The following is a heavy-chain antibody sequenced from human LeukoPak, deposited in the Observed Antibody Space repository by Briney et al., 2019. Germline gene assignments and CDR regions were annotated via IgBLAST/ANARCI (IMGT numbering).Heavy chain of an antibody. CDR3: ARGRQNSGSYSDAFDI. J-gene: IGHJ3*02. Sequence: GGSLRLSCAASGFTFSSYAMSWVRQAPGKGLEWVAFIRYDGSNKYYADSVKGRFTISRDNSKNTLYLQMNSLRAEDTAVYYCARGRQNSGSYSDAFDIWGQGTVVTVSS. V-gene: IGHV3-30*02. CDR1: GFTFSSYA. D-gene: IGHD1-26*01. CDR2: IRYDGSNK.